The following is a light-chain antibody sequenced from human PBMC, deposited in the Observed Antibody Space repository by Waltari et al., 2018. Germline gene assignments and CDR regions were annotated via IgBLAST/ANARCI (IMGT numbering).Light chain of an antibody. J-gene: IGKJ1*01. CDR3: QQYYISPWT. Sequence: DIVMTQSPDSLAVSLGERATINCKSSQSVLYSYNNKNYLAWYQQKPGQPPKLLISWTSTRGSGVPDRFSGSGSVTDFTLTISTLQAEDVAVYYCQQYYISPWTFGQGTKVEIK. V-gene: IGKV4-1*01. CDR2: WTS. CDR1: QSVLYSYNNKNY.